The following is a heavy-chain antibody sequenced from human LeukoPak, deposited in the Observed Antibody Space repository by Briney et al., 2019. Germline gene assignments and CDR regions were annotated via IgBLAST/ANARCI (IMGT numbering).Heavy chain of an antibody. CDR1: GFTFSSYW. J-gene: IGHJ4*02. CDR3: ARRAGAYSHPYDY. D-gene: IGHD4/OR15-4a*01. Sequence: GGSLRLSCAASGFTFSSYWMHWVRQAPGKGLVWVSRINSDGSSTSYADSVKGRFTISRDNAKNTLYLQMNSLRAEDTAVYYCARRAGAYSHPYDYWGQGTLVTVSS. V-gene: IGHV3-74*01. CDR2: INSDGSST.